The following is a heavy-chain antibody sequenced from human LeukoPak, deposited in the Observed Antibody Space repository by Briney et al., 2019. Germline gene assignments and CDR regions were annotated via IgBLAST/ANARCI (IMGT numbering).Heavy chain of an antibody. CDR1: GLTFSSSW. CDR3: ATDVGAD. V-gene: IGHV3-7*01. CDR2: IKEDGSEK. Sequence: PGGSLRLSCAASGLTFSSSWMTWVRQTPGKGLEWVANIKEDGSEKYYVDSVKGRFTISRDNAKNSLYLQMNSLGAEDTALYYCATDVGADWGQGTLVTVSS. J-gene: IGHJ4*02.